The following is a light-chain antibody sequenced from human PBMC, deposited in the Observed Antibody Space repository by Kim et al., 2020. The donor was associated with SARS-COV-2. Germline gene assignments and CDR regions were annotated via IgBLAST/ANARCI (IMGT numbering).Light chain of an antibody. V-gene: IGLV3-19*01. J-gene: IGLJ3*02. CDR3: NSRDSSGNPWV. CDR1: SLRSSS. Sequence: ALEQTVRITCQGASLRSSSASWYHHKPGQAPLLVIYGKNHRPSGIPDRFSGSSSGNTASLTITGAQAEDEADYYCNSRDSSGNPWVFGGGTQLTVL. CDR2: GKN.